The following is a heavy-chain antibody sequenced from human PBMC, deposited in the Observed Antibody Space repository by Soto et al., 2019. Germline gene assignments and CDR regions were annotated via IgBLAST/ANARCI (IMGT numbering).Heavy chain of an antibody. Sequence: DVPLLESGGGLVQPGGSRRPSGVASGFNFNSYVMSWVRQAPGKGLEWVSGISGSSPYYADSVKGRFTISRDNSKNTLYLQMNSLRAEDTAAYYCAKGWGDYWGQGTLVTVSS. CDR1: GFNFNSYV. V-gene: IGHV3-23*01. J-gene: IGHJ4*02. CDR2: ISGSSP. CDR3: AKGWGDY. D-gene: IGHD3-16*01.